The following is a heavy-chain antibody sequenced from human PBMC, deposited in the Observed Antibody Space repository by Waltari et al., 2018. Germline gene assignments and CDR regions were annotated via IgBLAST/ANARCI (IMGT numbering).Heavy chain of an antibody. J-gene: IGHJ6*02. CDR1: GGTFSSYA. CDR2: IIPIFGTA. D-gene: IGHD1-7*01. V-gene: IGHV1-69*01. CDR3: ARVRLELLVGDYYYGMDV. Sequence: QVQLVQSGAEVKKPGSSVKVSCKASGGTFSSYAISWVRQAPGQGLEWMGGIIPIFGTANYAQKFQGRVTITADESTSTAYMELSSLRSEDTAVYYCARVRLELLVGDYYYGMDVWGQGTTVIVSS.